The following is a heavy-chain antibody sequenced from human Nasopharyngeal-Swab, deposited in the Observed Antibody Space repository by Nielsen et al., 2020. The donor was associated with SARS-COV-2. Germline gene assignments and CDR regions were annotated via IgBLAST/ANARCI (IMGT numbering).Heavy chain of an antibody. V-gene: IGHV5-51*01. CDR3: ARRDFSYYFDY. J-gene: IGHJ4*02. Sequence: VRQMPGKGLAWMGIIYPGDSDTRYSPSFQGQVTISADKSISTAYLQWSSLKASDTAMYYCARRDFSYYFDYWGQGTLVTVSS. CDR2: IYPGDSDT. D-gene: IGHD2/OR15-2a*01.